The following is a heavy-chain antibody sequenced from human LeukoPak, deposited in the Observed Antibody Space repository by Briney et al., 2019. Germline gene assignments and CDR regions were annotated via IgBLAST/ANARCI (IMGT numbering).Heavy chain of an antibody. CDR2: INHSGST. D-gene: IGHD3-10*01. V-gene: IGHV4-34*01. Sequence: SETLSLTCAVYGGSFSGYYWSWIRQPPGKGLEWIGEINHSGSTNYNPSLKSRVTISVDTSKNQFYLKLSSVTAADTAVYYCARASSGFYYYYGMDVWGKGTTVTVSS. CDR1: GGSFSGYY. J-gene: IGHJ6*04. CDR3: ARASSGFYYYYGMDV.